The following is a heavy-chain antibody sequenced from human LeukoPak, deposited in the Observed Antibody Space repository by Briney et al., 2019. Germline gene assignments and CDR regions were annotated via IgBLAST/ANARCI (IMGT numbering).Heavy chain of an antibody. CDR3: ARTVYGGNSYFDY. D-gene: IGHD4-23*01. CDR1: GFTFSSYS. CDR2: ISSSSSYI. V-gene: IGHV3-21*01. Sequence: GGSLGLSCAASGFTFSSYSMNWVRQAPGKGLEWVSSISSSSSYIYYADSVKGRFTISRDNAKNSLYLQMNSLRAEDTAVYYCARTVYGGNSYFDYWGQGTLVTVSS. J-gene: IGHJ4*02.